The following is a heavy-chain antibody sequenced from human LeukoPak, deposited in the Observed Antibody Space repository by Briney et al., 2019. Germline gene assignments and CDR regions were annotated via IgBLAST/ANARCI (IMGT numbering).Heavy chain of an antibody. CDR3: ARAGRDSSGYYDY. V-gene: IGHV4-59*01. D-gene: IGHD3-22*01. Sequence: SETLSLTCTVSGGSISSYYWSWIRQPPGKGLEWIGYIYYSGSTNYNPSLKSRVPISVDTSKNQFSLKLSSVTAADTAVYYCARAGRDSSGYYDYWGQGTLVTVSS. CDR2: IYYSGST. CDR1: GGSISSYY. J-gene: IGHJ4*02.